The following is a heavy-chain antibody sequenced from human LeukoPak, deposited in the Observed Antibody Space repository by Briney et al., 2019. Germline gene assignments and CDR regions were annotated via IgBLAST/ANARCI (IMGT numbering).Heavy chain of an antibody. CDR3: ARVPVDCSGGSCYGFDY. D-gene: IGHD2-15*01. CDR1: GGSISSGDYY. J-gene: IGHJ4*02. Sequence: PSQTLSLTCTVSGGSISSGDYYWSWIRQPPGKGLEGIGYIYYSGSTYYNPSLKSRVTISVDTSKNQFSLKLSSVTAADTAVYYCARVPVDCSGGSCYGFDYWGQGTLVTVSS. CDR2: IYYSGST. V-gene: IGHV4-30-4*01.